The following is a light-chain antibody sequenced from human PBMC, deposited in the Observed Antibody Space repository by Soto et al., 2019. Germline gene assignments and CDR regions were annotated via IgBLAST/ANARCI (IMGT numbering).Light chain of an antibody. CDR3: QQRNSYPLT. Sequence: IVMAQSPATLSLSRGERATLTCGASQGISSYLAWYQQKPGQAPKLLIYAASTMPTGVPSRFSGSGSGTDFTLTISSLQSEDFAAYYCQQRNSYPLTFGGGTKVDI. J-gene: IGKJ4*01. CDR1: QGISSY. CDR2: AAS. V-gene: IGKV3-15*01.